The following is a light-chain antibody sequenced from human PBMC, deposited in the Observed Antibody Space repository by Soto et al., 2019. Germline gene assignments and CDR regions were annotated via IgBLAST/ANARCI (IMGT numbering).Light chain of an antibody. CDR1: QSVSTTY. V-gene: IGKV3-20*01. Sequence: EIVLTQSPGTLSLSPGDRATLSCRASQSVSTTYLAWYQQKPGQAPRLLIHGASSRATGIPDRFSGSGSGTDIILTISRLQPEDFAVYYCQHYGGSFTFGQGTRLEIK. J-gene: IGKJ5*01. CDR3: QHYGGSFT. CDR2: GAS.